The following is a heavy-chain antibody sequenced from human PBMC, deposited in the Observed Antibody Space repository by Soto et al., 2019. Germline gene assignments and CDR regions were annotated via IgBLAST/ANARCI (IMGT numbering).Heavy chain of an antibody. J-gene: IGHJ2*01. CDR2: IFSNDEK. D-gene: IGHD3-10*01. CDR3: ARIPWFGDRRYFDL. V-gene: IGHV2-26*01. Sequence: QVTLKESGPVLVKPTETLTLTCTVSGFSLSNARMGVSWIRQPPGKALEWLAHIFSNDEKSYSTSLKSRLTISKDTSKSQVVLTMTNMDPVDTATYYWARIPWFGDRRYFDLWGRGTLVTVSS. CDR1: GFSLSNARMG.